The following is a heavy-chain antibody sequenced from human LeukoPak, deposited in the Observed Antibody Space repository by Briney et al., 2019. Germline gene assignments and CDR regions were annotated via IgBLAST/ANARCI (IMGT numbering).Heavy chain of an antibody. Sequence: SETLSLTCAVYGGSFSGYSWNWIRQPPVKGLEWIGEINHSGGTNYNPSLKSRVTISVDTSKNQFSLKLSSVTAADTAVYYCARDLEDYVWGSYRYFDYWGQGTLVTVSS. CDR1: GGSFSGYS. CDR3: ARDLEDYVWGSYRYFDY. CDR2: INHSGGT. V-gene: IGHV4-34*01. J-gene: IGHJ4*02. D-gene: IGHD3-16*02.